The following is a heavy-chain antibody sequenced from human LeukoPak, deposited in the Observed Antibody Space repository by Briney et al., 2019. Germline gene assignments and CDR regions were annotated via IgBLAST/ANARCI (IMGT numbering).Heavy chain of an antibody. Sequence: ASVKVSCKASGYTFTSYGISRVRQAPGQGLEWMGWISAYNGNTNYAQKLQGRVTMTTDTSTSTAYMELRSLRSDDTAVYYCASAEDSRGPMGYWGQGTLVTVSS. CDR1: GYTFTSYG. CDR2: ISAYNGNT. V-gene: IGHV1-18*01. CDR3: ASAEDSRGPMGY. J-gene: IGHJ4*02. D-gene: IGHD3-22*01.